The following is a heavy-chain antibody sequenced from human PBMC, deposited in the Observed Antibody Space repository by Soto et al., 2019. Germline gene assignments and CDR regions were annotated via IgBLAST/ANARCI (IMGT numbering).Heavy chain of an antibody. D-gene: IGHD7-27*01. Sequence: EVQLLESGGGLVQPGGSLRLSCAASGFTFSSYAITWVRQAPGKGLEWVSIISDSGGFTYYADSVKGRFTISRDNSINTLYLQRQSLRAEDTAVYYCAKRPLNWGKWYFDLWGRGTLVTVSS. V-gene: IGHV3-23*01. CDR3: AKRPLNWGKWYFDL. CDR1: GFTFSSYA. CDR2: ISDSGGFT. J-gene: IGHJ2*01.